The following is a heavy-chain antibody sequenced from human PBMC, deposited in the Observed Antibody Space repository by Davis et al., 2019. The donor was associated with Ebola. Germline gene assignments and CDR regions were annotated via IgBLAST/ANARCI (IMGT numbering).Heavy chain of an antibody. V-gene: IGHV3-74*01. CDR1: GFTFSSYA. Sequence: GESLKISCAASGFTFSSYAMSWVRQAPGKGLVWVSRINSDGSSTSYADSVKGRFTISRDNAKNTLYLQMNSLRAEDTAVYYCARGHSSGWYVYYYGMDVWGQGTTVTVSS. CDR3: ARGHSSGWYVYYYGMDV. CDR2: INSDGSST. J-gene: IGHJ6*02. D-gene: IGHD6-19*01.